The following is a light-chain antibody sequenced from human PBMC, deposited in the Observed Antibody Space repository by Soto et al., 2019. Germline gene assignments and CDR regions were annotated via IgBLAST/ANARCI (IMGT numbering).Light chain of an antibody. CDR3: QQRSHWPRP. CDR1: QSVGSY. J-gene: IGKJ1*01. CDR2: DAS. Sequence: EIVLTQSPATLSLSPGERATLSCRASQSVGSYLAWYQQKPGQAPRLLIYDASKRATGIPPRFSGSGSGTDFSLTISSLEPEDFAVYYCQQRSHWPRPFGQGTKVEIK. V-gene: IGKV3-11*01.